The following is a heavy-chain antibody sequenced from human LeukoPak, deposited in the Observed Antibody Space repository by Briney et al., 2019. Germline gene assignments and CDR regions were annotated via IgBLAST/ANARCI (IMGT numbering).Heavy chain of an antibody. CDR3: VRDGDYSSIWGPDPFDI. CDR1: GYTFTSYY. Sequence: GASVKVSCKASGYTFTSYYMHWVRQAPGQGLEWMGIINPSGGSTSYAQKFQGRVTMTRDMSTSTVYMELSSLKSDDTAVYYCVRDGDYSSIWGPDPFDIWGQGTMVTVSS. CDR2: INPSGGST. D-gene: IGHD4-11*01. V-gene: IGHV1-46*01. J-gene: IGHJ3*02.